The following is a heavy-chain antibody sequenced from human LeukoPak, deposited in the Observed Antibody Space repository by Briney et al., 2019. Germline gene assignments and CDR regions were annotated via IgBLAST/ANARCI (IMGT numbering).Heavy chain of an antibody. CDR2: IYTSGST. Sequence: SSETLSLTCTVSGGSISSYYWSWIRQPPGKGLEWIGYIYTSGSTNYNPSLKSRVTISVDTSKNQFSLKLSSVTAADTAVYYCAATGDALDIWGQGTMVTVSS. CDR3: AATGDALDI. CDR1: GGSISSYY. D-gene: IGHD2-15*01. J-gene: IGHJ3*02. V-gene: IGHV4-4*09.